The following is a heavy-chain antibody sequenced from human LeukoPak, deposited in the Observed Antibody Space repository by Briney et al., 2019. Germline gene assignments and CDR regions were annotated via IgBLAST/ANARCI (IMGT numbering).Heavy chain of an antibody. V-gene: IGHV4-39*01. CDR3: ARNHDYVLLDY. J-gene: IGHJ4*02. CDR1: GGSISSSSYY. Sequence: SETLSLTCTVSGGSISSSSYYWGWIRQPPGKGLEWIGSIYYSGSTYYNPSLKSRVTISVDTSKNQFSLKLSSVTAADTAVYYCARNHDYVLLDYWGQGTLVTVSS. CDR2: IYYSGST. D-gene: IGHD3-16*01.